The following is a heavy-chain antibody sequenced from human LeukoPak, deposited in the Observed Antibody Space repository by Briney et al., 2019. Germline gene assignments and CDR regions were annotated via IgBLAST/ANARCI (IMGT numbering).Heavy chain of an antibody. V-gene: IGHV1-2*02. CDR1: GYTFTGYY. CDR3: ARVLFPQDYFDY. J-gene: IGHJ4*02. Sequence: ASVKVSCKASGYTFTGYYMHWVRQAPGQELEWMGWINPNSGGTNYAQKFQGRVTMTRDTSISTAYMELSRLRSDDTAVYYCARVLFPQDYFDYWGQGTLVTVSS. CDR2: INPNSGGT.